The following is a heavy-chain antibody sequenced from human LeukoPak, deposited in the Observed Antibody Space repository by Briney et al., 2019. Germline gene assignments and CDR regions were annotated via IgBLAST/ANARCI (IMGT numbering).Heavy chain of an antibody. V-gene: IGHV1-2*04. D-gene: IGHD3-9*01. CDR3: ARDQSLTGYCRYYYYGMDV. CDR2: INPNSGGT. Sequence: ASVKVSCKASGYTFTGYYIHWVRQAPGQGLEWMGWINPNSGGTNYAQKFQGWVTMTRDTSISTAYMELNRLRSDDTAVYYCARDQSLTGYCRYYYYGMDVWGQGTTVTVSS. J-gene: IGHJ6*02. CDR1: GYTFTGYY.